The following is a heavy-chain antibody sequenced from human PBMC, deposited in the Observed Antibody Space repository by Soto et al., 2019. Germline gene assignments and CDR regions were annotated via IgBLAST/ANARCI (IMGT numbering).Heavy chain of an antibody. CDR1: GFTFSSYA. Sequence: EVQLLESGGGLEQPGGSLRLSCAASGFTFSSYAMSWVRQAPGKGLEWVSIISVSGDITYYADSVKGRFTISRDNSKNTLYLQMNSLRAEDTALYYCAKGVVVAATNRPSDYWGRGTLVTVSS. D-gene: IGHD2-15*01. V-gene: IGHV3-23*01. CDR2: ISVSGDIT. J-gene: IGHJ4*02. CDR3: AKGVVVAATNRPSDY.